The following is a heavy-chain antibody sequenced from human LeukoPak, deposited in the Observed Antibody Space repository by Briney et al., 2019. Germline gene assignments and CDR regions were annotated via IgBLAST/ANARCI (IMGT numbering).Heavy chain of an antibody. CDR2: ISTSGSPI. D-gene: IGHD3-22*01. CDR1: GFTFSSYE. CDR3: ARRGFYDTSGYLFDH. J-gene: IGHJ4*02. V-gene: IGHV3-48*03. Sequence: GGSLRLSCAASGFTFSSYEMNWVRQVPGKGLEWVSYISTSGSPIYYGNSVKGRFTISRDNAKNSLYLQMNSLRAEDTALYYCARRGFYDTSGYLFDHWGQGTLVTVSS.